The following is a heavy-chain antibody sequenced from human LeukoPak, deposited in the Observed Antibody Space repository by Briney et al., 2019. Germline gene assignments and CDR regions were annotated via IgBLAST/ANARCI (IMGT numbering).Heavy chain of an antibody. V-gene: IGHV3-7*01. Sequence: GGSLRLSCAASGFTFSRYWMSWVRQAPGKGLEWVANIKHDGSEKYYLDSVKGRFTISRDNAKNSLYLQMNNLRAEDTALYYCASVRPGYWGQGTLVTVSS. CDR1: GFTFSRYW. D-gene: IGHD2-2*01. CDR2: IKHDGSEK. CDR3: ASVRPGY. J-gene: IGHJ4*02.